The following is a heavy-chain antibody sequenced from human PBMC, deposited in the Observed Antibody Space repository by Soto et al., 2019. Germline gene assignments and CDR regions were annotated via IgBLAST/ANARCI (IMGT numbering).Heavy chain of an antibody. J-gene: IGHJ6*02. CDR2: IKQDGSEK. D-gene: IGHD1-26*01. V-gene: IGHV3-7*05. Sequence: PGGSPKLSCSTPGFTLYSYLVGWVPQAPGKRLDWVANIKQDGSEKYYVDSVKGRFTISRDNAKNSLYLQMNSLRAEDTAVYYCARLGGSGSLTRSIGYGMDVWGQGTTVTVSS. CDR3: ARLGGSGSLTRSIGYGMDV. CDR1: GFTLYSYL.